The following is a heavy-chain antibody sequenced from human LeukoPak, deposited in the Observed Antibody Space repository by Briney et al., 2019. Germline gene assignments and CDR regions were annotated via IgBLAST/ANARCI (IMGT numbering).Heavy chain of an antibody. Sequence: PGGSLRLSCAASGFTFSKYALTWVRQAPGQGLECVSVISGSGDYTYYADSVKGRFTISRDNSENTLYLQMNSLRDEDMAVYYCAKNLPYLDNPAYRSWPLDFWGQGTLVTVSS. D-gene: IGHD3-16*02. CDR2: ISGSGDYT. CDR3: AKNLPYLDNPAYRSWPLDF. CDR1: GFTFSKYA. J-gene: IGHJ4*02. V-gene: IGHV3-23*01.